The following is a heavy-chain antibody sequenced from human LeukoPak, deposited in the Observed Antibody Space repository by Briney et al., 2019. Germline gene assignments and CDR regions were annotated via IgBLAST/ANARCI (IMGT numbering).Heavy chain of an antibody. V-gene: IGHV3-11*01. Sequence: GGSLRLSCAASGFTFSDYYMNWIRQSPGKGLEWVSYIKSSGTIISYADSVQGRFTISRDNAKNSLYLQMNSLRGEDTAVYYCARLAGNWFDPWGQGTLVTVSS. CDR2: IKSSGTII. J-gene: IGHJ5*02. CDR1: GFTFSDYY. CDR3: ARLAGNWFDP. D-gene: IGHD3-10*01.